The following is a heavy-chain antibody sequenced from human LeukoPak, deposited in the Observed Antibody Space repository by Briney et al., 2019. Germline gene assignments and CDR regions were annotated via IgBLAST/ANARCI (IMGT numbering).Heavy chain of an antibody. CDR2: ISSTSSTI. Sequence: QPGGSLRLSCAASGFTFSSYSMNWVRQAPGKGLEWVSYISSTSSTIYYADSVKGRFTISRDNAKNSLYLQMNSLRAEDTAVYYCARDPEYGSGSDAFDIWGQGTMVTVSS. V-gene: IGHV3-48*01. J-gene: IGHJ3*02. CDR3: ARDPEYGSGSDAFDI. CDR1: GFTFSSYS. D-gene: IGHD3-10*01.